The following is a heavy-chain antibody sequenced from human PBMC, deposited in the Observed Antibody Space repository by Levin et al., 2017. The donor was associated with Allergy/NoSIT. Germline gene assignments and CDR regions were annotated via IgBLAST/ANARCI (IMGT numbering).Heavy chain of an antibody. V-gene: IGHV4-31*02. CDR1: GGSFTRSTYY. Sequence: SETLSLTCSVSGGSFTRSTYYWTWIRQHPGKGLEWLGYIYYNGDTFYNPSLKSRSIISLDTSRDHLTLRLTLVTAADTAVYFCARASHPRAGTFDIWGPGTRVTVSS. D-gene: IGHD3-10*01. CDR3: ARASHPRAGTFDI. J-gene: IGHJ3*02. CDR2: IYYNGDT.